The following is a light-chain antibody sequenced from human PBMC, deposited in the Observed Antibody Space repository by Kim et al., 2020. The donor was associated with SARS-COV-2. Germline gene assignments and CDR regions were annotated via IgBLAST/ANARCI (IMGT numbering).Light chain of an antibody. V-gene: IGLV3-1*01. CDR3: QACDSGTYVV. CDR2: QAS. CDR1: KLGEKY. J-gene: IGLJ2*01. Sequence: VPPGQTARIAGAGSKLGEKYAFWYQQKPGESPVLVIYQASKRPSGIPERFSGSNSGNTATLTISGTQAMDEADYYCQACDSGTYVVFGGGTQLTVL.